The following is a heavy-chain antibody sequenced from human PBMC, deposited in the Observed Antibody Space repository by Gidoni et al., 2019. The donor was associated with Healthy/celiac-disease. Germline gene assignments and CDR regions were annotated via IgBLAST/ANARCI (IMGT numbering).Heavy chain of an antibody. D-gene: IGHD3-22*01. Sequence: QVQLVESGGGVVPPGRSLSRPCAASGFTFSSYAMHWVRQAPGKGREWVAVISYDGSNKYYADSVKGRFTISRDNSKNTLYLQMNSLRAEDTAVYYCARGYYYVSSTWFDPWGQGTLVPVSS. V-gene: IGHV3-30-3*01. CDR2: ISYDGSNK. CDR3: ARGYYYVSSTWFDP. CDR1: GFTFSSYA. J-gene: IGHJ5*02.